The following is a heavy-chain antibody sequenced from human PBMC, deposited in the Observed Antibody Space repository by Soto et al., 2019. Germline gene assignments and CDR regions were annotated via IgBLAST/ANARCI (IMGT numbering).Heavy chain of an antibody. Sequence: QDHLVQSGGEVKKPGASAKVSCKASGYTFKNYGINWVRQAPGRGLEWVAWISAYNGDTSYAQHLHSRDTVTTETLTNTAYMELRSLRPDDTAVYFCVLGGLETGYYRDMDYWGQGTLVSVSS. D-gene: IGHD3-9*01. V-gene: IGHV1-18*04. J-gene: IGHJ4*02. CDR1: GYTFKNYG. CDR3: VLGGLETGYYRDMDY. CDR2: ISAYNGDT.